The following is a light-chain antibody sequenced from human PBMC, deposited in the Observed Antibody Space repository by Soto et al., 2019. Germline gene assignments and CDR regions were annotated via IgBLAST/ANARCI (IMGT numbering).Light chain of an antibody. J-gene: IGKJ1*01. CDR3: LHYNKWPRWT. V-gene: IGKV3-20*01. CDR2: GAS. CDR1: QSVSSSY. Sequence: DIVWTQSPGTLSLSPGERATLSCRAIQSVSSSYLAWYQQKPGQAPRLLIYGASSRATGIPDRFSGSGPGTEFTLTISSLQSEDFAVYYCLHYNKWPRWTFGQGTKVDIK.